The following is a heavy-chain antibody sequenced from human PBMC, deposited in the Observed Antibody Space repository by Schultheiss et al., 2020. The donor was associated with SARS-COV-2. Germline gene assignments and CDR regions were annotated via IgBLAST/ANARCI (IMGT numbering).Heavy chain of an antibody. CDR3: GRDGGYGSGSYYFDY. D-gene: IGHD6-25*01. CDR2: INHSGST. Sequence: SQTLSLTCAVYGGSFSGYYWSWIRQPPGKGLEWIGEINHSGSTNYNPSLKSRVTISVDTSKNQFSLKLSSVTAADTAVYYCGRDGGYGSGSYYFDYWGQGTLVTVSS. V-gene: IGHV4-34*01. J-gene: IGHJ4*02. CDR1: GGSFSGYY.